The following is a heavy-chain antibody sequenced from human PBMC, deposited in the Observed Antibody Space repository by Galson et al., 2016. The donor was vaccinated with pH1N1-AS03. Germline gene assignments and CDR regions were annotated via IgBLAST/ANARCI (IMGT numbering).Heavy chain of an antibody. CDR1: GGSLTDYQ. CDR3: ARGNPFLGSSWYEDS. CDR2: ISHSGIT. Sequence: ETLSLTCTVSGGSLTDYQWSWIRQSPGKGLEWIGEISHSGITDYNPSLKGRVSISVDTSKDQFSLNLSSMTAADAAVYYCARGNPFLGSSWYEDSWGQGTLVIVSS. D-gene: IGHD6-13*01. V-gene: IGHV4-34*01. J-gene: IGHJ4*02.